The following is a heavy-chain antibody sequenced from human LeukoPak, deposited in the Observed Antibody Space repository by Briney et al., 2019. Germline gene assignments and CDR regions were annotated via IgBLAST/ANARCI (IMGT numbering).Heavy chain of an antibody. CDR2: IYSGAST. V-gene: IGHV3-53*01. Sequence: GGSLRLPCAASGFTFDDYGMSWVRQAPGKGLEWVSVIYSGASTYYADSVKGRFTISRDNSKNTLYLQMNSLRAEDTAVYYCAREGDGYRTTGYFDYWGQGTLVTVSS. CDR1: GFTFDDYG. J-gene: IGHJ4*02. CDR3: AREGDGYRTTGYFDY. D-gene: IGHD5-24*01.